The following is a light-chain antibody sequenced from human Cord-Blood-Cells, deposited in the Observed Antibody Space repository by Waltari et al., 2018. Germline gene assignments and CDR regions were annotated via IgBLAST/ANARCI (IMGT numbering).Light chain of an antibody. V-gene: IGKV3-11*01. CDR3: QQRSNWPIT. CDR2: DAS. CDR1: QSVSSY. Sequence: IVLTPSPATLSLSTGERATLSCRASQSVSSYLAWYPQKPGQAPRLLIYDASNRATGIPARFRGSWSGTDFTLTISSLEPEDFAVYYCQQRSNWPITFGQGTRLEIK. J-gene: IGKJ5*01.